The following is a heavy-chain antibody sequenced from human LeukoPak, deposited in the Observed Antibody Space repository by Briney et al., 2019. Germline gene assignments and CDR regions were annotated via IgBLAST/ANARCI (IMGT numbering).Heavy chain of an antibody. CDR2: IYYSGST. Sequence: SETLSLTCTVSGVSLSSSSDYWGWIRQPPGKGREWIGSIYYSGSTYYNPSLKSRVTISVDTSKNQFSLKLSSVTAADTAVYYCARFNRGYSSSWYTQTPRGTYGMDVWGQGTTVTVSS. D-gene: IGHD6-13*01. V-gene: IGHV4-39*07. CDR3: ARFNRGYSSSWYTQTPRGTYGMDV. CDR1: GVSLSSSSDY. J-gene: IGHJ6*02.